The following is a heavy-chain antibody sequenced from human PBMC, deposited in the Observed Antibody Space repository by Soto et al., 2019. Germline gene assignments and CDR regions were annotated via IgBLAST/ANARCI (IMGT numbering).Heavy chain of an antibody. CDR3: ARFSGSYTRGLDY. CDR1: GFTFSDHY. D-gene: IGHD1-26*01. V-gene: IGHV3-72*01. J-gene: IGHJ4*02. CDR2: SRNKANSYST. Sequence: ESGGGLVQPGGSLRLSCPASGFTFSDHYMDWVRQAPGKGLEWVGRSRNKANSYSTEYAASVKGRFTISRDESKNSLYLQMNSLKTEDTAVYYCARFSGSYTRGLDYWGQGTLVTVSS.